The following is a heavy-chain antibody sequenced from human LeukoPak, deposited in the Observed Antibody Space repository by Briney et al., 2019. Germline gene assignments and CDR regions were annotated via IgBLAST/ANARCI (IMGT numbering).Heavy chain of an antibody. Sequence: SETLSLTCTVSGRSISSSSYYWGWIRQPPGNGLEWIGSIYYSGSTYYNPSLKSRVTISVDTSKNQFSLKLSSVTAADTAVYYCARVASGSYFDYWGQGTLVTVSS. V-gene: IGHV4-39*07. CDR3: ARVASGSYFDY. J-gene: IGHJ4*02. CDR1: GRSISSSSYY. D-gene: IGHD1-26*01. CDR2: IYYSGST.